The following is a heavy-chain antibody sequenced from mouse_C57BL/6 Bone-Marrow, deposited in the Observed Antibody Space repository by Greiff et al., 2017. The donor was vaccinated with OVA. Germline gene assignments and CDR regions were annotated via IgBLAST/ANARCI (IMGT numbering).Heavy chain of an antibody. D-gene: IGHD1-1*01. Sequence: QVQLQQPGAELVKPGASVKLSCKASGYTFTSYWMQWVKQRPGQGLEWIGEIDPSDSYTNYNQKFKGKATLTVDTSTSTAYMQLSSLTSEDSAVDYCARYPYYYGSSYGFDYWGQGTTLTVSS. CDR3: ARYPYYYGSSYGFDY. V-gene: IGHV1-50*01. CDR2: IDPSDSYT. CDR1: GYTFTSYW. J-gene: IGHJ2*01.